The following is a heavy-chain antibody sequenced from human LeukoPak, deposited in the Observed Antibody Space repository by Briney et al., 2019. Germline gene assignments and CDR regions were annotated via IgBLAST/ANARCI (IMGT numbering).Heavy chain of an antibody. CDR2: IYHSGST. V-gene: IGHV4-61*02. D-gene: IGHD5-12*01. J-gene: IGHJ4*02. CDR1: GGSISSGSYY. Sequence: PSETLSLTCTVSGGSISSGSYYWSWIRQPAGKGLEWIGRIYHSGSTYYNPSLKSRVTISVDTSKNQFSLKLSSVTAADTAVYYCARMNVATTYFDYWGQGTLVTVSS. CDR3: ARMNVATTYFDY.